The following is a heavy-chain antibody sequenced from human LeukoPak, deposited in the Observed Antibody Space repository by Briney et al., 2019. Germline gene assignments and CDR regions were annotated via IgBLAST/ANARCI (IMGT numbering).Heavy chain of an antibody. V-gene: IGHV4-59*08. CDR3: ARLQSANHDNGYYTGGFYYMDV. D-gene: IGHD4-17*01. Sequence: SETLSLTYSVSGGSMSKNYWGWIRQPPGRGLEWIGYISYTGSTSYTPSLKSRVSIFLETPRNQFSLEVSSVIAADTAVYYCARLQSANHDNGYYTGGFYYMDVWGKGTTVTVSS. J-gene: IGHJ6*03. CDR2: ISYTGST. CDR1: GGSMSKNY.